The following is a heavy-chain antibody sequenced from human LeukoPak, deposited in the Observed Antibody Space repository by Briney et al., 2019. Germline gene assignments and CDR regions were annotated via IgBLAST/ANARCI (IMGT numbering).Heavy chain of an antibody. Sequence: SETLSLTCAVSGGSITTTNWWSWVRQPPGKGLEWIGEVHLNGATNYNPSLESPVTMSVDTSENQFSLKLSSVTAADTAIYYCARHALYGNDAFDIWGQGTMVTVSS. V-gene: IGHV4-4*02. D-gene: IGHD2/OR15-2a*01. J-gene: IGHJ3*02. CDR2: VHLNGAT. CDR3: ARHALYGNDAFDI. CDR1: GGSITTTNW.